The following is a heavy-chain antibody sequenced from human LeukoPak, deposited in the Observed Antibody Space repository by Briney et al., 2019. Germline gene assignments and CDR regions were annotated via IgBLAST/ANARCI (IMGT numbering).Heavy chain of an antibody. J-gene: IGHJ4*02. D-gene: IGHD7-27*01. CDR2: ITPLFGTA. CDR3: ARGPPNWGYDY. CDR1: GGTFSKYT. Sequence: ASVKVSCKASGGTFSKYTISWVRQRPGQGLEWMGGITPLFGTANYAQKFQGRVTITADESASTAYMELRSLRSEDTAVYYCARGPPNWGYDYWGPGTLVTVSS. V-gene: IGHV1-69*13.